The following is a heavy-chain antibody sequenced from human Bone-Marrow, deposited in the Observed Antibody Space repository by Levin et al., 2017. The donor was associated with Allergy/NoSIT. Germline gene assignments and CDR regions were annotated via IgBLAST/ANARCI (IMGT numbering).Heavy chain of an antibody. Sequence: QTGGSLRLSCAASGFTFSTYAMSWVRQAPGKGLEWVSAISDSGGSTYYADSVKGRFTISRDNSKNMLFLQMNSLRDEDTALYYCAKDRTLGARKLDYWGQGTLVTVSS. V-gene: IGHV3-23*01. J-gene: IGHJ4*02. D-gene: IGHD1-26*01. CDR1: GFTFSTYA. CDR2: ISDSGGST. CDR3: AKDRTLGARKLDY.